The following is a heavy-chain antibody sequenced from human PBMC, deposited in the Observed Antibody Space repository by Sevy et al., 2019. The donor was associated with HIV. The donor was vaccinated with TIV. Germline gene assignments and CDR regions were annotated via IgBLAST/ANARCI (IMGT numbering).Heavy chain of an antibody. CDR2: ISHDGFKQ. J-gene: IGHJ4*02. CDR1: GFTFSDYA. Sequence: GGSLRLSCAASGFTFSDYAMHWVRQAPGKGLEWVAVISHDGFKQYYADSVKGRLTISRDSSKTTLYLEMHSLRAEDTALYYCARDRRAGYSSNWYRDFDYWGQGTLVTVSS. V-gene: IGHV3-30*04. CDR3: ARDRRAGYSSNWYRDFDY. D-gene: IGHD6-13*01.